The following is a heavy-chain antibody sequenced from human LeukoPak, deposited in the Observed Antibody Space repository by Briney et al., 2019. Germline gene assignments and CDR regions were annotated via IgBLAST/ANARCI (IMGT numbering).Heavy chain of an antibody. J-gene: IGHJ4*02. CDR2: ISYDGSNK. Sequence: GGSLRLSCAASGFTFSGYPIHWVRQAPGKGLEWVAVISYDGSNKYYADSVKGRFTISRDNSKNTLYLQMNSLRAEDTAVYYCAAGRDALFDYWGQGTLVTVSS. CDR1: GFTFSGYP. V-gene: IGHV3-30-3*01. CDR3: AAGRDALFDY.